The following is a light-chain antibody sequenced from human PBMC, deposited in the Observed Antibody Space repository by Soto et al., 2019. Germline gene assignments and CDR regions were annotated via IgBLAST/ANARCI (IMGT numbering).Light chain of an antibody. CDR1: QSVSSN. CDR3: QQYDNWPWT. CDR2: GAS. J-gene: IGKJ1*01. V-gene: IGKV3-15*01. Sequence: EIVLTQSPDTLSLSPGERATLSCRASQSVSSNLVWYQQKPGQAPRLLIYGASTRATGIPARFSGSGSGTDFTLTISSLQSEDFAVYYCQQYDNWPWTFGQGTKVDIK.